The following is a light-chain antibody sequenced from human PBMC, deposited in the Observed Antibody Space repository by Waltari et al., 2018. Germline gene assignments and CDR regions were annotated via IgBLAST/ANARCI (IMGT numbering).Light chain of an antibody. V-gene: IGLV2-14*01. J-gene: IGLJ2*01. CDR3: SSYSSSNTPRL. Sequence: QSALTQPASVSGSPGQSITIPCSGTSSALGAYNYASCYQQLPGKAPKPMIYRVRNWPSGVSNSFSGSKSGNPASLTISGLQAEDEADYYCSSYSSSNTPRLFGGGTKLTVL. CDR1: SSALGAYNY. CDR2: RVR.